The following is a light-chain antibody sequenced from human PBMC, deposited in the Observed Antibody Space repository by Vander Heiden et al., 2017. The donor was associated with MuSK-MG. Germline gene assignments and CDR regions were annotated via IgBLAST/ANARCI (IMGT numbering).Light chain of an antibody. J-gene: IGKJ1*01. CDR1: QSVSSSY. Sequence: EIVLTQSPGTLSLSPGERATLSCRASQSVSSSYLAWYQQKPGQAPRLLIYGASSRATGIPDRFSGSGSGTGFTLTISRLEPEDFAVYYCQQDGISHWTFGQGTKVEIK. CDR2: GAS. V-gene: IGKV3-20*01. CDR3: QQDGISHWT.